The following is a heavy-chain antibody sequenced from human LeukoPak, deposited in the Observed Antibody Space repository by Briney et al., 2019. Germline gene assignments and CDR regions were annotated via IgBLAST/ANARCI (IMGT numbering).Heavy chain of an antibody. Sequence: GRSLRLSCAASGFTFSSYGMHWVRQAPGKGLEWVAVIWYDGSNKYYADSVKGRFTISRDNSKNTLYLQMNSLRAEDTAVYYCARDSQQLVPNYWFDPWGQGTLVTVSS. V-gene: IGHV3-33*01. D-gene: IGHD6-13*01. J-gene: IGHJ5*02. CDR3: ARDSQQLVPNYWFDP. CDR2: IWYDGSNK. CDR1: GFTFSSYG.